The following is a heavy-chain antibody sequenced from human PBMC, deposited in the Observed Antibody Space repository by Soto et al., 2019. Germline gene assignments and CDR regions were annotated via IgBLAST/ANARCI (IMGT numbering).Heavy chain of an antibody. CDR3: ARRYGGNFDY. J-gene: IGHJ4*02. D-gene: IGHD2-15*01. Sequence: SETLSLTCTVSGGSISSGGYYWSWIRQHPGKGLEWIGYIYYSGSTYYNPSLKSRVTISVDTSRNQFSLKLSSVTAADTAVYYCARRYGGNFDYWGQGTLVTVSS. CDR1: GGSISSGGYY. V-gene: IGHV4-31*03. CDR2: IYYSGST.